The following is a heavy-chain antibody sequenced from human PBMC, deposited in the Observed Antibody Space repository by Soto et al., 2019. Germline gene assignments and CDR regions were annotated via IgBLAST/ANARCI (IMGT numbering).Heavy chain of an antibody. Sequence: GGSLRLSCAASGFTFSSYGMHWVRQAPGKGLEWVAVISYDGSNKYYADSVKGRFTISRDNSKNTLYLQMNSLRAEDTAVYYCAKDSQQLVSIFDYWGQGTLVTVSS. CDR1: GFTFSSYG. CDR3: AKDSQQLVSIFDY. CDR2: ISYDGSNK. V-gene: IGHV3-30*18. J-gene: IGHJ4*02. D-gene: IGHD6-13*01.